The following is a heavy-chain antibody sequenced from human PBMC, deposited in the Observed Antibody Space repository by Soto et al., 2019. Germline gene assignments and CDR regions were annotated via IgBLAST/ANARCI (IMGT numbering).Heavy chain of an antibody. CDR2: IDPSDSQT. D-gene: IGHD3-22*01. V-gene: IGHV5-10-1*03. CDR1: GCSFAGYW. Sequence: EVRLEQSGAEVKKSGESLTISCKGSGCSFAGYWITWVRQKPGKGLEWMGRIDPSDSQTYYSPSFRGHVTISVTKSITTVFLQWSSLRASDTAMYYCARQIYDSDTGPNFQYYFDSWGQGTPVTVSS. CDR3: ARQIYDSDTGPNFQYYFDS. J-gene: IGHJ4*02.